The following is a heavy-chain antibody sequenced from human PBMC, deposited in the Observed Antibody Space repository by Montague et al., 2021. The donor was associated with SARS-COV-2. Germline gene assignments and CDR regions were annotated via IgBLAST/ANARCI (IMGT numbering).Heavy chain of an antibody. V-gene: IGHV4-4*07. CDR2: VSASGST. D-gene: IGHD6-13*01. CDR1: GDSISYFY. CDR3: ARDVVAAPGTFDY. Sequence: SETLSLTCTVSGDSISYFYWSWIRQPAGKGLEWIGRVSASGSTNYNPSLNSRVTMSVDTSKKQFSLRLSPVTAADTAVYYCARDVVAAPGTFDYWGQGTLVTVS. J-gene: IGHJ4*02.